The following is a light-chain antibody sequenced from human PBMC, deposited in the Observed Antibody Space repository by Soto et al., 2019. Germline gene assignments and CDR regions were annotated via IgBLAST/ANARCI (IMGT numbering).Light chain of an antibody. Sequence: DIQMTQSPSSLSASVGDRVTITCRASESISRHLNWYQQKPGKAPKLLIYAASSLQNGVPSRFSGSGSGRDFTLTISNLQPEDVATYYCQQSYSTLSLSFGQWTRLEIK. CDR1: ESISRH. CDR3: QQSYSTLSLS. J-gene: IGKJ5*01. V-gene: IGKV1-39*01. CDR2: AAS.